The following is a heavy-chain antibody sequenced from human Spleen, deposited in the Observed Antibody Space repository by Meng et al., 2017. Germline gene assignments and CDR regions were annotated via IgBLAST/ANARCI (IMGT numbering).Heavy chain of an antibody. D-gene: IGHD3-10*01. J-gene: IGHJ4*02. Sequence: GESLKISCAASGFTFSSYAMSWVRQAPGKGLEWVSAISGSGGSTYYADSVKGRFTISRDNSKNTLYLQMNSLRAEDTAVYYCAKDSYGLGDYFDYWGQGALVTVSS. CDR1: GFTFSSYA. V-gene: IGHV3-23*01. CDR2: ISGSGGST. CDR3: AKDSYGLGDYFDY.